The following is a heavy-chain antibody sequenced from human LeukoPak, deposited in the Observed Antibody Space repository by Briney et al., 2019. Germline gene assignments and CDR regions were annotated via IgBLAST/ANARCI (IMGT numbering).Heavy chain of an antibody. J-gene: IGHJ4*02. V-gene: IGHV4-61*02. Sequence: PSETLSLTCTVSGGSISSGSYYWTCIRQPAGKGLEWIGRIYTSGSTNYNPSLKSRVTISVDTSKNQFSLKLSSVTAADTAVYYCARGLLEWELLYWGQGTLVTVSS. CDR1: GGSISSGSYY. CDR2: IYTSGST. D-gene: IGHD1-26*01. CDR3: ARGLLEWELLY.